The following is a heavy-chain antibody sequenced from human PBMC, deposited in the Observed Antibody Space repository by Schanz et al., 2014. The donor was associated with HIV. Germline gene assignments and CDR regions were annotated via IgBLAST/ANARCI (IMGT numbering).Heavy chain of an antibody. CDR2: IWYDGTTK. V-gene: IGHV3-33*06. CDR1: GFSFNSYG. CDR3: AKGLTIWLQPPFDY. J-gene: IGHJ4*02. Sequence: QVHLVESGGGVVQPGRSLRLSCAASGFSFNSYGMHWVRQAPGKGLEWVAVIWYDGTTKYYGDSVKGRFTISRDNSKNTLYLQMNSLRAEDTAVYYCAKGLTIWLQPPFDYWGQGTLVTVSP. D-gene: IGHD5-12*01.